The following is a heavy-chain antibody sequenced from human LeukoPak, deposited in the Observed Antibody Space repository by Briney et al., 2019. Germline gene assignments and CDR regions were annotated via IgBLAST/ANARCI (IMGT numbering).Heavy chain of an antibody. D-gene: IGHD3-3*01. J-gene: IGHJ3*02. CDR3: AKPLPGVRTKHALDI. V-gene: IGHV1-2*02. CDR2: INPNSGGT. CDR1: GYSFTNYY. Sequence: ASVKVSCKTSGYSFTNYYTHWVRQAPGQGLEWMGWINPNSGGTNYAQKFQGRVTLTRDTSIRTTYMELSSLRSDDTAVYYCAKPLPGVRTKHALDIWGRGTLVTVAS.